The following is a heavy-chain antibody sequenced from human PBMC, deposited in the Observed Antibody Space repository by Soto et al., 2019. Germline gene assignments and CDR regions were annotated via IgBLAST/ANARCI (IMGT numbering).Heavy chain of an antibody. CDR1: VFTFSRDS. Sequence: PGGSLRLSCGVSVFTFSRDSMNWVRQAPLNVLEWVSSISSSSSYIYYADSLKGRFTISRDNAKNSLYLQMNSLRAEDTAVYYCAREGVIFYYYYYYGMDVWGQGTTVTVSS. CDR2: ISSSSSYI. J-gene: IGHJ6*02. CDR3: AREGVIFYYYYYYGMDV. V-gene: IGHV3-21*01. D-gene: IGHD3-16*01.